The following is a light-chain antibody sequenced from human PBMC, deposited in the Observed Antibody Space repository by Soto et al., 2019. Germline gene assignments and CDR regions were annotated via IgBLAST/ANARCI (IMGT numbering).Light chain of an antibody. CDR1: QSLAYSDGSTF. V-gene: IGKV2-30*01. Sequence: DIVMTQSPLSLPVTLGQPASISCRSSQSLAYSDGSTFLNWFQQRPGQSPRRLIYEVSKRDSGAPARFRGSGSGTAFTLTISRVEAEDVAVYYCMQGAHWPYTFGQGTKLEIK. CDR3: MQGAHWPYT. CDR2: EVS. J-gene: IGKJ2*01.